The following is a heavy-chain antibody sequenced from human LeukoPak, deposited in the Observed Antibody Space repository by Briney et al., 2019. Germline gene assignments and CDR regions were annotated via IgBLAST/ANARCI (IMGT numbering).Heavy chain of an antibody. CDR2: INHSGST. CDR3: ARARYDSNWFDP. V-gene: IGHV4-34*01. Sequence: SETLSLTCTVSGGSISSYYWSWIRQPPGKGLEWIGEINHSGSTNYNPSLKSRVTISVDTSKNQFSLKLSSVTAADTAVYYCARARYDSNWFDPWGQGTLVTVSS. J-gene: IGHJ5*02. CDR1: GGSISSYY. D-gene: IGHD3-22*01.